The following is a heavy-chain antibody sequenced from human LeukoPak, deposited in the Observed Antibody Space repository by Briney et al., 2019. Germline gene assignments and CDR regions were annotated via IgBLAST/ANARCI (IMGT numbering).Heavy chain of an antibody. Sequence: GASVKVSCKASGYTFTSYYIHWVRQAPGQGLEWMGIINPSGGSTSYAQKFQGRVTMTRDTSTSTVYMEPSSLRSEDTAVYYCARGPYYYGSGSYYNSWFDPWGQGTLVTVSS. D-gene: IGHD3-10*01. CDR3: ARGPYYYGSGSYYNSWFDP. V-gene: IGHV1-46*01. CDR1: GYTFTSYY. CDR2: INPSGGST. J-gene: IGHJ5*02.